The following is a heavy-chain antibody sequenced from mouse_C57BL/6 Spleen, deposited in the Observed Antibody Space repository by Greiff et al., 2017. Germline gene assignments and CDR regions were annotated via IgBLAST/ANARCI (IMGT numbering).Heavy chain of an antibody. V-gene: IGHV1-7*01. Sequence: VQLQQSGAELAKPGASVKLSCKASGYTFTSYWMHWVKQRPGQGLEWIGYISPSSGYTKYNQKFKDKATLTADKSSSTAYMQLSSLTYEDSAVYYCARSYGNRGYYFDYWGQGTTLTVSS. CDR3: ARSYGNRGYYFDY. CDR2: ISPSSGYT. CDR1: GYTFTSYW. J-gene: IGHJ2*01. D-gene: IGHD2-1*01.